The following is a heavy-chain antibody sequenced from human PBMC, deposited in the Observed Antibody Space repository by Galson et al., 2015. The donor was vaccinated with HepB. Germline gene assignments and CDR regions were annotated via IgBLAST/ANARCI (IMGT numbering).Heavy chain of an antibody. D-gene: IGHD5-18*01. CDR3: ARFGRGYSYGSGGGVY. CDR1: GGSFSGYY. J-gene: IGHJ4*02. Sequence: SETLSLTCAVYGGSFSGYYWSWIRQPPGKGLEWIGEINHSGSTNYNPSLKSRVTISVDTSKNQFSLKLSSVTAADTAVYYCARFGRGYSYGSGGGVYWGQGTLVTVSS. CDR2: INHSGST. V-gene: IGHV4-34*01.